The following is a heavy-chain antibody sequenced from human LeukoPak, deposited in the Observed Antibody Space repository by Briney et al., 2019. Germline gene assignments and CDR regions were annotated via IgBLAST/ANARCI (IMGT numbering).Heavy chain of an antibody. V-gene: IGHV4-39*01. Sequence: SETLSLTRTVSGGSISSSSYYWGWIRQPPGKGLEWIGSIYYSGSTYYNPSLKSRVTISVDTSKNQFSLKLSSVTAADTAVYYCARAVIAVAGTFDYWGQGTLVTVSS. J-gene: IGHJ4*02. CDR1: GGSISSSSYY. CDR3: ARAVIAVAGTFDY. D-gene: IGHD6-19*01. CDR2: IYYSGST.